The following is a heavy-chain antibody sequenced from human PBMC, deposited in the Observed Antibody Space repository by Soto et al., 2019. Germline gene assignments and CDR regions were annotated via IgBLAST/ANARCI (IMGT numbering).Heavy chain of an antibody. CDR1: GGTFSSFA. V-gene: IGHV1-69*06. Sequence: SVKVSCKASGGTFSSFAISWVRQAPGQGLEWMGGIIPIFATANYAQKFQGRITITADKSTSTAYMEVRSLRSEDTAVYYCARGWETAGTTTTFAYWGQGTLVTVSS. CDR3: ARGWETAGTTTTFAY. D-gene: IGHD1-26*01. J-gene: IGHJ4*02. CDR2: IIPIFATA.